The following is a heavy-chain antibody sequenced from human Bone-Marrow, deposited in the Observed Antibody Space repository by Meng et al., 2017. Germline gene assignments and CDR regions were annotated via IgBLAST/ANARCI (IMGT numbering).Heavy chain of an antibody. CDR2: IYHSGTA. D-gene: IGHD5-24*01. V-gene: IGHV4-30-2*01. CDR3: ARGDGYNRYFDY. J-gene: IGHJ4*02. CDR1: CGSISSDNYP. Sequence: LQLDESGSGLVKPSQTLSLTCAVFCGSISSDNYPWSWIRQPPGKGLESIGYIYHSGTAYYNPSLESRVTISVDRSKNQFSLKLSSVTAADTAVYYCARGDGYNRYFDYWGQGTLVTVSS.